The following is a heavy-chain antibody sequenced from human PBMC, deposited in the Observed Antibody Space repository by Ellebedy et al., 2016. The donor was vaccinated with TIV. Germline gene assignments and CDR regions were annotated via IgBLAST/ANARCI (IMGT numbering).Heavy chain of an antibody. J-gene: IGHJ4*02. CDR1: GFTFSDYY. CDR3: ASSRYHYYVGNTIFAY. CDR2: VNGGGLVI. V-gene: IGHV3-11*01. D-gene: IGHD3-10*01. Sequence: GESLKISCAASGFTFSDYYMTWIRQAPGKGLEWVAGVNGGGLVIAYADSVKGRFTISRDNSKNTLDLQMNSLRAEDTAVYYCASSRYHYYVGNTIFAYWGQGTLVTVSS.